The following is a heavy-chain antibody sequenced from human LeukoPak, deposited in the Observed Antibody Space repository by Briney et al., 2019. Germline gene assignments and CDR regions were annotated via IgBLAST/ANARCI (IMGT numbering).Heavy chain of an antibody. Sequence: GGSLRLSCAASGFTFSSYGMHWIRLAPGKGLEWVAVISYDGSNKYYADSVKGRFTISRDNSKNTLYLQMNSLRAEDTAVYYCAKDGVATIMGGYFDYWGQGTLVTVSS. CDR2: ISYDGSNK. V-gene: IGHV3-30*18. J-gene: IGHJ4*02. CDR1: GFTFSSYG. CDR3: AKDGVATIMGGYFDY. D-gene: IGHD5-12*01.